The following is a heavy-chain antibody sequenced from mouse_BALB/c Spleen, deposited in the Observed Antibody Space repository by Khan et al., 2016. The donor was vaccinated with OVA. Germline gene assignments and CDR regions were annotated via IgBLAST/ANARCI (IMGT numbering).Heavy chain of an antibody. CDR1: GFSLTSYG. D-gene: IGHD1-3*01. CDR3: ARLEDI. J-gene: IGHJ2*01. V-gene: IGHV2-9*02. Sequence: VQLQESGPGLVAPSQSLSITCTVSGFSLTSYGVHWVRQPPGKGLEWLGVIWAGGSTNYNSALMSRLSISKDNSKSQVCLIMNSQQAADTAMYYCARLEDIWGQGTTLTVSS. CDR2: IWAGGST.